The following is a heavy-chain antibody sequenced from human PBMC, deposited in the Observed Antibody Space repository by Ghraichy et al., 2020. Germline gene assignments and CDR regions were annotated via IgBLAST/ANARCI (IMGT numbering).Heavy chain of an antibody. D-gene: IGHD2-2*01. CDR1: GFTFSSYA. CDR3: AKAGKYQLPNGNFDY. J-gene: IGHJ4*02. V-gene: IGHV3-23*01. CDR2: ISGSGGST. Sequence: LSLTCAASGFTFSSYAMSWVRQAPGKGLEWVSAISGSGGSTYYADSVKGRFTISRDNSKNTLYLQMNSLRAEDTAVYYCAKAGKYQLPNGNFDYWGQGTLVTVSP.